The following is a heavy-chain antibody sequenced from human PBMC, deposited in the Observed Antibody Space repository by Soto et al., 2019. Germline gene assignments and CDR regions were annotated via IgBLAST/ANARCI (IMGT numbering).Heavy chain of an antibody. J-gene: IGHJ6*02. D-gene: IGHD4-17*01. V-gene: IGHV1-69*11. CDR1: GGSLSNYG. CDR3: ARGDATKIVVTTYYGMDV. CDR2: IMSVLGTA. Sequence: QVQLVQSGAEVKKAGSSVKVSCKAAGGSLSNYGISWVRQAPGQGLEWMGGIMSVLGTANYAQKFQGRVTITADASTSIIYMDVTSLRAEDTAVYYCARGDATKIVVTTYYGMDVWGQGTTVTVSS.